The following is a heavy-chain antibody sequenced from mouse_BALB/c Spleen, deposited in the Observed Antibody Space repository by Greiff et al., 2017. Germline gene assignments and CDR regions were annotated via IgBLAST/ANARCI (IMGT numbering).Heavy chain of an antibody. CDR2: INSNGGST. Sequence: EVKLMESGGGLVKLGGSLKLSCAASGFTFSSYYMSWVRQTPEKRLELVAAINSNGGSTYYPDTVKGRFTISRDNAKNTLYLQMSSLKSEDTALYYCARHYGSSYPYYFDYWGQGTTLTVSS. CDR1: GFTFSSYY. D-gene: IGHD1-1*01. CDR3: ARHYGSSYPYYFDY. J-gene: IGHJ2*01. V-gene: IGHV5-6-2*01.